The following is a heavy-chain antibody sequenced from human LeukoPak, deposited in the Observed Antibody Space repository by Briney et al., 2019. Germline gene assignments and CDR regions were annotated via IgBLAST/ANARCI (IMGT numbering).Heavy chain of an antibody. CDR2: IYYSGST. D-gene: IGHD5-24*01. CDR1: GGSISSSSYY. Sequence: SETQSLTCTVSGGSISSSSYYWGWIRQPPGKGLEWIGSIYYSGSTYYNPSLKSRVTISVDTSKNQFSLKLSSVTAADTAVYYCARDRGHFFDYWGQGTLVTVSS. J-gene: IGHJ4*02. V-gene: IGHV4-39*07. CDR3: ARDRGHFFDY.